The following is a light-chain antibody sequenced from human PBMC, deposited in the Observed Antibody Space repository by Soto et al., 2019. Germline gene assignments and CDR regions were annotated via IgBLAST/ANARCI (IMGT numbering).Light chain of an antibody. Sequence: DIQMTQSPSTLSASVGDRVTITCRASQSISSWLAWYQQKPGKAPKLLIYKASSLESGVPSRFSGSGSGTEVTLTISSLQPDDFATYDCQQYNSYPTFGQGTKLEIK. V-gene: IGKV1-5*03. J-gene: IGKJ2*01. CDR1: QSISSW. CDR2: KAS. CDR3: QQYNSYPT.